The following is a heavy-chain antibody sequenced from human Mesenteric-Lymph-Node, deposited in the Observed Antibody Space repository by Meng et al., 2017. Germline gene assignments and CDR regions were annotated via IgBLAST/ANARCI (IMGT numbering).Heavy chain of an antibody. CDR2: INPNSGGT. V-gene: IGHV1-2*02. CDR1: GYTFTSYA. Sequence: QLQLVQSWAELKQPGASVKVSCKASGYTFTSYAMNWVRQAPGQGLEWMGWINPNSGGTNYAQKLQGRVTMTRDTSISTAYMELNRLKSDDTAVYYCARVWGGLRSNSFDYWGQGTLVTVSS. D-gene: IGHD3/OR15-3a*01. CDR3: ARVWGGLRSNSFDY. J-gene: IGHJ4*02.